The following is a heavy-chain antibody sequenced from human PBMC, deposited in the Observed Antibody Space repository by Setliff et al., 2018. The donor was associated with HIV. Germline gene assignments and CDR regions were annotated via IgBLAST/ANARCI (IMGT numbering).Heavy chain of an antibody. CDR3: ASQFGAYDSSGYEHDAFNI. CDR1: GYTFTGYH. J-gene: IGHJ3*02. D-gene: IGHD3-22*01. V-gene: IGHV1-2*06. Sequence: VASVKVSCKASGYTFTGYHMHWVRRAPGQGLEWMGRINPNTGGTKFAQKFQGSVTMTRDTSISTAYMELRRLRSDDTAVYYCASQFGAYDSSGYEHDAFNIWGQGTMVTVSS. CDR2: INPNTGGT.